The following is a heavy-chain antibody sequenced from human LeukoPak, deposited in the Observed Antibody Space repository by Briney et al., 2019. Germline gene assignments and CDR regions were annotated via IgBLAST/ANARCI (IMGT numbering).Heavy chain of an antibody. J-gene: IGHJ5*02. V-gene: IGHV4-39*07. CDR3: AREIRSDVPAAPNWFDP. Sequence: SETLSLTCTVSGGSISSSSYYWGWIRQPPGKGLEWIGSIYYSGSTYYNPSLKSRVSISVDRSKNRFSLKLSSVTAADTAVYYCAREIRSDVPAAPNWFDPWGQGTLVTVSS. CDR1: GGSISSSSYY. D-gene: IGHD2-2*01. CDR2: IYYSGST.